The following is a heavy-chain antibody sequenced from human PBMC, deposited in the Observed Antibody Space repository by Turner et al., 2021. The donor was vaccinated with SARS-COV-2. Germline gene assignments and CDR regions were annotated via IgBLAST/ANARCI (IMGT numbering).Heavy chain of an antibody. J-gene: IGHJ4*02. V-gene: IGHV3-30*03. CDR1: GFTFSSYA. D-gene: IGHD3-22*01. Sequence: QVKLVESGGGVVQPGRSLRLSCAASGFTFSSYAMHWVRQAPGKGLEWVAVISYDGSNKYYADSVKGRFTISRDNSKNTLYLQMNSLRAEDTAVYYCARETYYSDRRPLDYWGQGTLVTVSS. CDR3: ARETYYSDRRPLDY. CDR2: ISYDGSNK.